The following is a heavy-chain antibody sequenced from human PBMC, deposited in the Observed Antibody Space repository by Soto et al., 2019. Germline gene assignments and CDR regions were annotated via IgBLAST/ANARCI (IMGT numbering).Heavy chain of an antibody. D-gene: IGHD2-15*01. V-gene: IGHV5-51*01. Sequence: PGESLKISCKGSGYSFTSYWIGWVRQMPGKGLEWMGIIYPGDSDTRYSPSFQGQVTISADKSISTAYLQWSSLKASDTAMYYCARPGYCSGGSCYRPYFDYWGQGTLVTVSS. CDR3: ARPGYCSGGSCYRPYFDY. CDR2: IYPGDSDT. CDR1: GYSFTSYW. J-gene: IGHJ4*02.